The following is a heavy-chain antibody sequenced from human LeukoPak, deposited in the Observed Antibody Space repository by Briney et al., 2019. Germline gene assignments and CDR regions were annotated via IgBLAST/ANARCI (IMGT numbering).Heavy chain of an antibody. V-gene: IGHV4-39*01. CDR3: SRHPDS. Sequence: SETLSLTCSVSGASIRISSYYWGWIRQPPGKGLEWIGNIYYNGSPSYNPSLKSRVTISMDTSKNQFSLKLSSVTAADTAVYYCSRHPDSWGQGTLVTISS. CDR1: GASIRISSYY. J-gene: IGHJ4*02. CDR2: IYYNGSP.